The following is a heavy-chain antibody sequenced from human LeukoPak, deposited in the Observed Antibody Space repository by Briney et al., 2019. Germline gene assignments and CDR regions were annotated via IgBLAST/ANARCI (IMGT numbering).Heavy chain of an antibody. CDR2: IYYTGST. CDR3: ASLAVAGETYYFDY. J-gene: IGHJ4*02. CDR1: GGSITNYY. V-gene: IGHV4-59*01. Sequence: SETLSLSCTVSGGSITNYYWNWIRQSPGRGLEWIGYIYYTGSTNYNPSLKSRVTLSVDVSKNQFSLKVSSMTAADTGVYYCASLAVAGETYYFDYWGQGTLVTVSS. D-gene: IGHD6-19*01.